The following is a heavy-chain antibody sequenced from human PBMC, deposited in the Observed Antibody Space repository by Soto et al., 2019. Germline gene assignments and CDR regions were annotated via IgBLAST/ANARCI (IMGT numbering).Heavy chain of an antibody. J-gene: IGHJ4*02. CDR2: INSDGTIT. V-gene: IGHV3-74*01. CDR3: AREYYGSGI. CDR1: GFTFSSYW. Sequence: EVLLVESGGALIQPGGSLTISCAASGFTFSSYWMFWVRQAPGEGLMWVSRINSDGTITDYADFVRGRFTISRDNAKNTQYLHLNSLRAEDTAIYYCAREYYGSGIWGQGTLVTVSS. D-gene: IGHD3-10*01.